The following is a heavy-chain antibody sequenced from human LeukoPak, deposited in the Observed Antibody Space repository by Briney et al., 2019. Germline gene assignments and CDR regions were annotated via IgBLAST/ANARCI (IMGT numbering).Heavy chain of an antibody. CDR3: ARGFRSFDS. CDR2: TRNKANGYTT. CDR1: GFTFGDHY. D-gene: IGHD1-14*01. V-gene: IGHV3-72*01. Sequence: GGSLRLSCAVSGFTFGDHYIDWVRQAPGKGLEWVGRTRNKANGYTTICAASVKGRFTVSRDESKNSLYLQMNSLRTEDTAVYYCARGFRSFDSWGQGTLVTVSS. J-gene: IGHJ4*02.